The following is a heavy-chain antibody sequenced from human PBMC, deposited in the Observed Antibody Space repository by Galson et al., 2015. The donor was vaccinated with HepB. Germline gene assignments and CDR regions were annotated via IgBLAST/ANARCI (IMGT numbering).Heavy chain of an antibody. V-gene: IGHV1-2*02. Sequence: SVKVSCKASGYTFTGYYMHWVRQAPGQGLEWMGWINPNSGGTNYAQKFQGRVTMTRDTSISTAYMELSRLRSDDTAVYYCAREKITGSPGGHQAFDIWGQGTMVTVSS. J-gene: IGHJ3*02. CDR2: INPNSGGT. CDR3: AREKITGSPGGHQAFDI. CDR1: GYTFTGYY. D-gene: IGHD1-20*01.